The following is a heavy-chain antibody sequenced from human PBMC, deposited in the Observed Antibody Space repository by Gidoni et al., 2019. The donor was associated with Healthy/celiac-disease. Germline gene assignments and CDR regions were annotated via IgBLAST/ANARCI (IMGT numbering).Heavy chain of an antibody. Sequence: EVQLVESGGGLVKPGGSLRLSCAASGFTFSNAWMSWVRQAPGKGLEWVGRIKSKTDGGTTDYAAPVKGRFTISRDDSKNTLYLQMNSLKTEDTAVYYCKVTPSYYYGMDVWGQGTTVTVSS. CDR3: KVTPSYYYGMDV. D-gene: IGHD5-18*01. J-gene: IGHJ6*02. CDR2: IKSKTDGGTT. CDR1: GFTFSNAW. V-gene: IGHV3-15*01.